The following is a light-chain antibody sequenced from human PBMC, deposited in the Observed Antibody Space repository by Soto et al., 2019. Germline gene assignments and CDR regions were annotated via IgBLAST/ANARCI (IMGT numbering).Light chain of an antibody. V-gene: IGKV3-15*01. Sequence: EIVLTQSPATLSVSQGERAPLSCRASQSVSSNLAWYQQKPGQAPRLLIYGASTRATGIPARFSGSGSGTEFTLTISSLQSEDFAVYYCQQYNNWPLTFGGGTKVDIK. CDR1: QSVSSN. J-gene: IGKJ4*01. CDR3: QQYNNWPLT. CDR2: GAS.